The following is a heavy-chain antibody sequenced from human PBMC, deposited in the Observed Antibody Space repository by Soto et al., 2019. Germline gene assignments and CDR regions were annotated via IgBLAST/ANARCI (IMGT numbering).Heavy chain of an antibody. CDR2: IIPIFGTA. D-gene: IGHD1-7*01. V-gene: IGHV1-69*12. J-gene: IGHJ6*02. CDR3: AGPPELTRIYYDYVMDV. Sequence: QVQLVQSGAEVKKPGSSVKVSCKASGGTFSSYAISWVRQAPGQGLEWMGGIIPIFGTANYAQKFQGRVTITADESTSTAYMVRSSLRSEDTAVYYCAGPPELTRIYYDYVMDVWGQGTTVTVSS. CDR1: GGTFSSYA.